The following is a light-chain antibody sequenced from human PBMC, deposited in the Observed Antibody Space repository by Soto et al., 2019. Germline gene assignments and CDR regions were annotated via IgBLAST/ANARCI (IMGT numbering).Light chain of an antibody. Sequence: EIVMTQSPATLSVSPGERATLSCRASQSVSINLAWYQQKPGQAPRLLIYGASTRATGIPARLSGSGSGTEFTLTISSLQSEDFAVYYCQQYNNWPPLTFGGGTKVEIK. CDR3: QQYNNWPPLT. CDR1: QSVSIN. J-gene: IGKJ4*01. CDR2: GAS. V-gene: IGKV3-15*01.